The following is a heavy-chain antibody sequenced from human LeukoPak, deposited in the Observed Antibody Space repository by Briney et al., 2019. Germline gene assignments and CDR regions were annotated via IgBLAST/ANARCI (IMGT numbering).Heavy chain of an antibody. D-gene: IGHD3-22*01. CDR3: ARDSSGPYAFDI. Sequence: SETLSLTCTVSGGSISSYYWSWIRQLPRKGLEWIGEINHSGSTNYNPSLKSRVTISVDTSKNQFSLKLSSVTAADTAVYYCARDSSGPYAFDIWGQGTMVTVSS. J-gene: IGHJ3*02. V-gene: IGHV4-34*01. CDR2: INHSGST. CDR1: GGSISSYY.